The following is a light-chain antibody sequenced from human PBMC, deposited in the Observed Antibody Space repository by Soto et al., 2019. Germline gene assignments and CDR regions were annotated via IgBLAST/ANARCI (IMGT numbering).Light chain of an antibody. CDR2: GAS. CDR3: QQDITWRQIT. CDR1: KSIISN. Sequence: DIVMTQSPATLSVSPGERATLSCRARKSIISNAGWYQTRPGHAPRLLISGASTRATGIPARFSGSGSWTEFTLTIRSLDSEDSAGFYWQQDITWRQITFGQGTRLEIK. J-gene: IGKJ5*01. V-gene: IGKV3-15*01.